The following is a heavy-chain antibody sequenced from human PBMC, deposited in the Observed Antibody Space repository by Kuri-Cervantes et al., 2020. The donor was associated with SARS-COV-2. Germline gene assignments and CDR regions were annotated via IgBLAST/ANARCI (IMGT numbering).Heavy chain of an antibody. J-gene: IGHJ4*02. CDR2: VNPNSGVT. D-gene: IGHD3-16*02. CDR3: AIYSSMLYIATSPLGS. Sequence: ASVKVSCKASGYIFTGYYMHWVRQAPGQGLEWMGCVNPNSGVTTYAQKFQGRVTMTRDTSISTDYIELGGLRSDDTALYFCAIYSSMLYIATSPLGSWGQGTQVTVSS. V-gene: IGHV1-2*02. CDR1: GYIFTGYY.